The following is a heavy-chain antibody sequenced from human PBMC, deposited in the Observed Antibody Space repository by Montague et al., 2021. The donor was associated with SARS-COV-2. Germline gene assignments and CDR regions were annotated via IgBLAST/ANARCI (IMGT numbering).Heavy chain of an antibody. CDR2: IYDSGST. D-gene: IGHD4-17*01. CDR3: ARENTVTTFGVPYYFDS. CDR1: GSSVRSYY. Sequence: SETLSLTCIVSGSSVRSYYWSWIRQPPGKGLEWIGYIYDSGSTNYNPSLKSRVTISVDTSKNQFSLKLSSVTAADTAVYYCARENTVTTFGVPYYFDSWGQGTLVTVSA. V-gene: IGHV4-59*02. J-gene: IGHJ4*02.